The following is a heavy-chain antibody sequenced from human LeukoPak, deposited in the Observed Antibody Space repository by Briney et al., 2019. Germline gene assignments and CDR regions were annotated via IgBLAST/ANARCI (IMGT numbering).Heavy chain of an antibody. V-gene: IGHV1-69*05. CDR1: GGTFSSYA. J-gene: IGHJ5*02. CDR2: IIPIFGTP. Sequence: ASVKVSCKASGGTFSSYAFTWVRQAPGQGLEWMGTIIPIFGTPNYAQEFQGRVTITTDESTSTAYMDLSSLRSEDTAVYYCARAGLRGHYNWFDPWGQGTLVTVSS. D-gene: IGHD3-10*01. CDR3: ARAGLRGHYNWFDP.